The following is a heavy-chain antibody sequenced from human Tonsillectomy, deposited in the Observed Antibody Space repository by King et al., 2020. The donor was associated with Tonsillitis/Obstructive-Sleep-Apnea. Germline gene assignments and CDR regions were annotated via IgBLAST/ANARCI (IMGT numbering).Heavy chain of an antibody. V-gene: IGHV2-70*01. CDR3: ARMSPYYDFWSGYGTYYFDY. Sequence: TLKESGPALVKPTQTLTLTCTFSGVSLSTSGMCVSWIRQPPGKSLEWLANIVWDDDKYYSPSLKTRLTISKDTAKNQVVLTMTNMDPVDTATYYCARMSPYYDFWSGYGTYYFDYWGQGTLVTVSS. CDR2: IVWDDDK. CDR1: GVSLSTSGMC. D-gene: IGHD3-3*01. J-gene: IGHJ4*02.